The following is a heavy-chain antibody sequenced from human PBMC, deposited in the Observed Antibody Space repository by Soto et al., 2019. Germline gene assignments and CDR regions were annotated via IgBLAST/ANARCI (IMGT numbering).Heavy chain of an antibody. D-gene: IGHD2-2*01. Sequence: EVQLVQSGAEVKKPGESLRISCKGSGYSFTSYWISWVRQMPGKGLEWMGRIDPSDSYTNYSPSFQGHVTISADKSISTAYLQWSSLKASDTAMYYCARQLTQYCSSTSCYAVYYYYYGMDVWGQGTTVTVSS. V-gene: IGHV5-10-1*03. CDR3: ARQLTQYCSSTSCYAVYYYYYGMDV. CDR2: IDPSDSYT. CDR1: GYSFTSYW. J-gene: IGHJ6*02.